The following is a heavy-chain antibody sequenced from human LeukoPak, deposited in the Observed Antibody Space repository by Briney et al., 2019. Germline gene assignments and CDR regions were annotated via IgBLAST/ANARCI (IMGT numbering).Heavy chain of an antibody. D-gene: IGHD4-17*01. Sequence: GGSLRLSCAASGFTFRSYAMTWVRQAPGKGLEWVSDISNIATINYADSVKGRFTMSRDNSKNTLYLQMYSQRAEDTAVYSCAKNGGQPTENYYMDVWGKGTTVTVSS. J-gene: IGHJ6*03. CDR3: AKNGGQPTENYYMDV. CDR1: GFTFRSYA. V-gene: IGHV3-23*01. CDR2: ISNIATI.